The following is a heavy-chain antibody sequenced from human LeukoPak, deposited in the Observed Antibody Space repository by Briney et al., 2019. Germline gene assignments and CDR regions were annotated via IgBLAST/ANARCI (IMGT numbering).Heavy chain of an antibody. Sequence: GRSLRLSCAASGFTFSSYGMLWVRQAPGKGLEWVAVIWYDGSNKYYADSVKGRFTISRDNSKNTLYLQMNSLRAEDTAVYYCARAQGDYILDYWGQGTLVTVSS. CDR1: GFTFSSYG. D-gene: IGHD4-11*01. J-gene: IGHJ4*02. V-gene: IGHV3-33*01. CDR2: IWYDGSNK. CDR3: ARAQGDYILDY.